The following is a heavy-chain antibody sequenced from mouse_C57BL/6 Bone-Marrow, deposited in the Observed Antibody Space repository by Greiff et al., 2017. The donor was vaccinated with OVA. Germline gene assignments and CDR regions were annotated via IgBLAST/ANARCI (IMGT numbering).Heavy chain of an antibody. D-gene: IGHD1-1*01. CDR3: AREGYYGPDWYFDV. CDR2: INYDGSST. V-gene: IGHV5-16*01. CDR1: GFTFSDYY. Sequence: EVMLVESEGGLVQPGSSMKLSCTASGFTFSDYYMAWVRQVPEKGLEWVANINYDGSSTYYLDSLKSRFIISRDNAKNILYLQMSSLKSEDTATYYGAREGYYGPDWYFDVWGTGTTVTVSS. J-gene: IGHJ1*03.